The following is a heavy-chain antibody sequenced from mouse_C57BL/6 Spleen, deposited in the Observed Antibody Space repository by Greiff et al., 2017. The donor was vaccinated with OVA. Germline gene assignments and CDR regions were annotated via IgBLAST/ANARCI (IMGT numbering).Heavy chain of an antibody. D-gene: IGHD2-1*01. Sequence: QVQLQQSGAELVKPGASVKISCKASGYAFSSYWMNWVKQRPGKGLEWIGQIYPGDGDTNYNGKFKGKATLTVDKSSSTAYMQLSSLTSEDSAVYFCARSRGYYGNLYAMDYWGQGTSVTVSS. V-gene: IGHV1-80*01. CDR2: IYPGDGDT. J-gene: IGHJ4*01. CDR1: GYAFSSYW. CDR3: ARSRGYYGNLYAMDY.